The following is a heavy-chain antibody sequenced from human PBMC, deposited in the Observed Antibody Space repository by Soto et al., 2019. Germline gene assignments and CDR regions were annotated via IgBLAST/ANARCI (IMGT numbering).Heavy chain of an antibody. Sequence: QVQLQQWGAGLLKPSETLSLTCAVYGGSFSGYYWSWIRQPPGKGLEWFGEINHSGSTNYNPSLKSRVTISVDTSKNQFSLKLSSVTAADTAVYYCARAGRGIAARRHIHFDYWGQGTLVTVSS. CDR2: INHSGST. J-gene: IGHJ4*02. D-gene: IGHD6-6*01. V-gene: IGHV4-34*01. CDR3: ARAGRGIAARRHIHFDY. CDR1: GGSFSGYY.